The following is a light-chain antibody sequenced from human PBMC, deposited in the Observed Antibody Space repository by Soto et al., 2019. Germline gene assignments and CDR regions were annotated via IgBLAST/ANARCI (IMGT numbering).Light chain of an antibody. Sequence: EIVLTQSPATLSLSPGERATLSCRACQSVSSYLAWYQQKPGQAPRLPIYDASNRATGIPARFSGSGSGTDFTLTISSLEPEDFAVYYCQQRSNWPPYTFGQGTKLEIK. J-gene: IGKJ2*01. CDR2: DAS. V-gene: IGKV3-11*01. CDR1: QSVSSY. CDR3: QQRSNWPPYT.